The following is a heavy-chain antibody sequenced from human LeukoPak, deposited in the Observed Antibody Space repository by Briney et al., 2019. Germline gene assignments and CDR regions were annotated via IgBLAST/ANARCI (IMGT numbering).Heavy chain of an antibody. D-gene: IGHD2-2*02. CDR2: ICYSGST. Sequence: SQTLSLTCTVSGGSISSGGYYWSWIRQHPGKGLEWIGYICYSGSTYYNPSLKSRVTISVDTSKNQFSLKLSSVTAADTAVYYCARAEVPAAIPDYWGQGTLVTVSS. J-gene: IGHJ4*02. V-gene: IGHV4-31*03. CDR1: GGSISSGGYY. CDR3: ARAEVPAAIPDY.